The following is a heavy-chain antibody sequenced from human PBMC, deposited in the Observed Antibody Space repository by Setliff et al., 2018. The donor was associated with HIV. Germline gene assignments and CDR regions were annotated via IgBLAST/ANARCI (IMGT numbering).Heavy chain of an antibody. D-gene: IGHD3-22*01. Sequence: PGGSLRLSCAASGFSVSSSYMSWVRQTPGEGLEWVSSIYSSGDTYHADSVKGRFTLSRDNSKNSLKAEDTAVYYCARAYNVYDYRFGSSGYDYWGQGTLVTVSS. CDR1: GFSVSSSY. V-gene: IGHV3-53*01. J-gene: IGHJ4*02. CDR3: ARAYNVYDYRFGSSGYDY. CDR2: IYSSGDT.